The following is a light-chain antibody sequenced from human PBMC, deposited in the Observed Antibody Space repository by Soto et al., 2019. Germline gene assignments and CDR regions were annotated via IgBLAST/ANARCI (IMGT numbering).Light chain of an antibody. CDR3: QQYNNWPFS. CDR2: DVS. J-gene: IGKJ5*01. CDR1: QGVTTN. V-gene: IGKV3-15*01. Sequence: DIGMTQSPATLSVSPGERATLSCRAGQGVTTNFAWYQQKSGQSPRLLIYDVSIRATGVPARFSGTGSETDFTLTISGLQSEDSAVYFCQQYNNWPFSFGQGTRLEI.